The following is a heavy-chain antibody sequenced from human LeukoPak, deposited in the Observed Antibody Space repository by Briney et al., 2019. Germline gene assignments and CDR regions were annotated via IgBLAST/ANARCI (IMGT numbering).Heavy chain of an antibody. Sequence: GGSLRLSCAASGFIFNNYAMHWVRQAPGKGLEWVAVIARDGRDKHHADSVKGRFTISRDNSKNPVYLQMNSLRPEDTAIYFCAKDLQIGAAVYYFDYWGQGTLVTVSS. CDR1: GFIFNNYA. J-gene: IGHJ4*02. CDR2: IARDGRDK. V-gene: IGHV3-30*18. D-gene: IGHD6-13*01. CDR3: AKDLQIGAAVYYFDY.